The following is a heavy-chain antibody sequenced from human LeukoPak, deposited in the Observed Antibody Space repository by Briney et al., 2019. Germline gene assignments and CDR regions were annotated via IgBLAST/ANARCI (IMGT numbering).Heavy chain of an antibody. CDR3: ARDESGRAWKLLVAAAGEGFDY. J-gene: IGHJ4*02. D-gene: IGHD6-13*01. CDR1: GLTFINYD. Sequence: EGNLRLSCVAAGLTFINYDIHWVRQAPRKGLEWVALIRYDGGNKYYADSMKGRFTISRDNSKNTLYLHINSLRADDTAVYYCARDESGRAWKLLVAAAGEGFDYWGQGTLVTVSS. CDR2: IRYDGGNK. V-gene: IGHV3-30*02.